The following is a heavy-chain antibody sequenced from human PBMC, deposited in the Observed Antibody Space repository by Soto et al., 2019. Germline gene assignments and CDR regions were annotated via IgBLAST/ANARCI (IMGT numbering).Heavy chain of an antibody. CDR3: VRAPPVRQVLLVPVGSYHWFDS. Sequence: QVQLVQSGAEVKKPGASVKVSCKASGYTFSDYDINWVRQATGQGLEWMGWMNPNSGNRGYAQSFQDRVSMTTDTSISXXYXEXXGLRSEDTAVYYCVRAPPVRQVLLVPVGSYHWFDSWGQGTLVIVSS. J-gene: IGHJ5*01. CDR1: GYTFSDYD. CDR2: MNPNSGNR. V-gene: IGHV1-8*01. D-gene: IGHD3-3*01.